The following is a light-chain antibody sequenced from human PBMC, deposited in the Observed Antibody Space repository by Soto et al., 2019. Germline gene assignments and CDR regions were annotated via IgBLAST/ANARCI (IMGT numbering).Light chain of an antibody. V-gene: IGLV2-14*03. CDR3: TSYTSSTPFYV. CDR1: RKEVDNYDY. J-gene: IGLJ1*01. Sequence: SVLAPPSPPSGSPRQAIALPFPRGRKEVDNYDYVSWYQQHPGQVPQLIIYDVSNRPSGVSDRFSGSKSGNTASLTISGLQAEDEADYYCTSYTSSTPFYVFGTGTKVTVL. CDR2: DVS.